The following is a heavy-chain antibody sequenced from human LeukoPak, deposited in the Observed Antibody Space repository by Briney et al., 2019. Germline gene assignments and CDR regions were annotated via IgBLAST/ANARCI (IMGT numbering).Heavy chain of an antibody. V-gene: IGHV3-30-3*01. Sequence: GGSLRLSCAAPGFTFSDYAMHWVRQAPGKGLEWVAVISKDGSDKYYPGSVRGRFTISRDNSKNTIYLQVDSLRAEDTAIYYCARDYWWNYDYWGQGTLVTVSS. CDR3: ARDYWWNYDY. CDR1: GFTFSDYA. CDR2: ISKDGSDK. J-gene: IGHJ4*02. D-gene: IGHD1-7*01.